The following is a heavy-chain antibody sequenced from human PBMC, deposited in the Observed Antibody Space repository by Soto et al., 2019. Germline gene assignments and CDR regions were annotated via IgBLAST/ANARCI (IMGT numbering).Heavy chain of an antibody. J-gene: IGHJ6*02. D-gene: IGHD2-2*01. CDR2: ISGSGGDT. Sequence: GGSLRLSCTASEFTFSNYAMNWVRQAPGKGLEWVSAISGSGGDTYYADSVKGRFTISRGDSKNTLYLQMNSLRAEDTAVYYCARAGDIVLVPAAINGMDVWGQGTTVTVSS. V-gene: IGHV3-23*01. CDR3: ARAGDIVLVPAAINGMDV. CDR1: EFTFSNYA.